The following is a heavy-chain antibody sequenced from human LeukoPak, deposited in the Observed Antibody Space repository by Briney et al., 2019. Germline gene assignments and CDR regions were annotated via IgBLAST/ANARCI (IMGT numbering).Heavy chain of an antibody. CDR3: ARGTGYSSSWRNWFDP. J-gene: IGHJ5*02. Sequence: SVKVSCKASGGTFSSYAISWVRQAPGQRLEWMGGSIPIFGTANYAQKFQGRVTMTRDTSTSTVYMELSSLRSEDTAVYYCARGTGYSSSWRNWFDPWGQGTLGTVSS. D-gene: IGHD6-13*01. CDR2: SIPIFGTA. V-gene: IGHV1-69*05. CDR1: GGTFSSYA.